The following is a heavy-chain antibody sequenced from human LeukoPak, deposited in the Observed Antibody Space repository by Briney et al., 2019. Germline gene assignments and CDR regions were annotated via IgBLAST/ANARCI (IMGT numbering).Heavy chain of an antibody. CDR3: ARPVVPAAMGYGMDV. CDR1: GYTFTSYY. J-gene: IGHJ6*02. CDR2: INPSGGST. D-gene: IGHD2-2*01. Sequence: ASVKVSCKASGYTFTSYYMHWVRQAPGQGLEWMGIINPSGGSTSYAQKFQGRVTMTRDTSTSTVYMELSSLRSEDTAVYYCARPVVPAAMGYGMDVWGQGTTVTVS. V-gene: IGHV1-46*01.